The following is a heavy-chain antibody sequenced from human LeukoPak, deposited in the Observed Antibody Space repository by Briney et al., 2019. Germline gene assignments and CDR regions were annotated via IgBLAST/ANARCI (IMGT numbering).Heavy chain of an antibody. D-gene: IGHD3-10*01. CDR2: IIPTFSTT. V-gene: IGHV1-69*06. Sequence: SVKVSCKASGCTFTSYAISWVRQAPGQGLEWMGGIIPTFSTTNYAQKLQGRVTMTADTSTSTAYMELSSLRSDDTAVYYCARDQSHSYGSGSYDYWGQGTLVTVSS. J-gene: IGHJ4*02. CDR1: GCTFTSYA. CDR3: ARDQSHSYGSGSYDY.